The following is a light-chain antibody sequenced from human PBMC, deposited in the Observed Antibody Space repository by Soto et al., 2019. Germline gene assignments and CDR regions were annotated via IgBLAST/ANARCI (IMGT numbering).Light chain of an antibody. J-gene: IGKJ1*01. CDR3: QQYKNWPTWT. Sequence: EIAMTQYPANLSLSPGERATLSCRASQSVSTKLAWYQQKPGQAPRLVIYGASTRATGIPARFSGSESGTEFTLTISSLQSEDFAVYYGQQYKNWPTWTFGQGTKVDIK. CDR2: GAS. CDR1: QSVSTK. V-gene: IGKV3-15*01.